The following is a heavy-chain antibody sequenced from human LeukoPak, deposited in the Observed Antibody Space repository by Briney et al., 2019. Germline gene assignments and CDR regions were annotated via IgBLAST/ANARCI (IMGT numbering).Heavy chain of an antibody. V-gene: IGHV3-30*03. D-gene: IGHD3-22*01. J-gene: IGHJ4*02. CDR3: AVERMRVDSSGPFDY. CDR2: ISYDGSNK. CDR1: GFTFSFYG. Sequence: PGGSLRLSCAASGFTFSFYGMHWVRQAPGKGLEWVAVISYDGSNKYYADSVKGRFTISRDNSKNTLYLQMNSLRAEDTAVYYCAVERMRVDSSGPFDYWGQGTLVTVSS.